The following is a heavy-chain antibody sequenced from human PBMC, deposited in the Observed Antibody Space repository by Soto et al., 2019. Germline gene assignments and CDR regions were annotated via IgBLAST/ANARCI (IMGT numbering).Heavy chain of an antibody. J-gene: IGHJ4*02. CDR3: GRGLGGGWYYFDS. Sequence: ASVKGSCKASGYRFTSDYMDWVRQVPGQSLQWMGWLHARNGNTQYSPNFQGRVTITRDTSTNTAYMELRSLTSDDSALYYCGRGLGGGWYYFDSWGPGTLVTVSS. V-gene: IGHV1-3*01. CDR2: LHARNGNT. CDR1: GYRFTSDY. D-gene: IGHD6-19*01.